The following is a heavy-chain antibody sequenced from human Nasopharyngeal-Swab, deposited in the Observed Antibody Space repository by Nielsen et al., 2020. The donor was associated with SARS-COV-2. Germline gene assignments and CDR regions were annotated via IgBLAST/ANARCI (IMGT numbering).Heavy chain of an antibody. CDR3: ARGRGITIFGVANWEKRATTDAPRMDV. CDR2: INPNSGGT. Sequence: VSVKVSCKASGYTFTGYYMHWVRQAPGQGLEWMGWINPNSGGTNYAQKFQGWVTMTRDTSISTAYMELSRLRSDDTAVYYCARGRGITIFGVANWEKRATTDAPRMDVWGQGTTVTVSS. CDR1: GYTFTGYY. D-gene: IGHD3-3*01. J-gene: IGHJ6*02. V-gene: IGHV1-2*04.